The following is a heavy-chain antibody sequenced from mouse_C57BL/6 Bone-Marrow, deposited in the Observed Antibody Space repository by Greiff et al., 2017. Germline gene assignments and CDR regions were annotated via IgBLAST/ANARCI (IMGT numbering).Heavy chain of an antibody. J-gene: IGHJ3*01. CDR1: GFTFSDYG. D-gene: IGHD2-3*01. CDR3: ARERLLRSFAY. Sequence: EVKLVESGGGLVKPGGSLKLSCAASGFTFSDYGMHWVRQAPEKGLEWVAYISSGSSTIYYADTVKGRFTISRDNAKNTLFLQMTSLRSEDTAMYYCARERLLRSFAYWGQGTLVTVSA. CDR2: ISSGSSTI. V-gene: IGHV5-17*01.